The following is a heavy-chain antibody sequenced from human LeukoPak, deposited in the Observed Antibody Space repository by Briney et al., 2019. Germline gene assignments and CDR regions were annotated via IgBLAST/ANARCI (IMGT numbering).Heavy chain of an antibody. V-gene: IGHV3-23*01. CDR1: GFTFSNFA. D-gene: IGHD3-22*01. Sequence: PGRSLRLSCAASGFTFSNFAISWVRQAPGKGLEWVSAISDSGGSTYYADSVKGRFTISRDNSKNTLYLQMNSLRAEDTAVYYCAREGNNYYYDSSGYPFYFDYWGQGTLVTVSS. CDR3: AREGNNYYYDSSGYPFYFDY. J-gene: IGHJ4*02. CDR2: ISDSGGST.